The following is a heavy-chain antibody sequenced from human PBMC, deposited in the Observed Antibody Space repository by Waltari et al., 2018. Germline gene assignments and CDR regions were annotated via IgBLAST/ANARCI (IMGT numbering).Heavy chain of an antibody. V-gene: IGHV5-51*01. D-gene: IGHD1-26*01. CDR2: IYPRTSET. J-gene: IGHJ4*01. CDR3: AAREYLGDTIHY. Sequence: EVQLVQSGAEVKEPGESLKISCTTSGFSFNDYWIGWVRHMPGTGLEWLGIIYPRTSETLYSPSFQGQVTISADRSIKTAYLQWSSLQASDTAIYYCAAREYLGDTIHYWGQGTLVTVSS. CDR1: GFSFNDYW.